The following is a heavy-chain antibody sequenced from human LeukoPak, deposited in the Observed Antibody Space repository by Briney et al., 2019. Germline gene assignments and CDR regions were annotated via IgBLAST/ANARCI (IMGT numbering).Heavy chain of an antibody. J-gene: IGHJ6*02. Sequence: SQTLSLTCTVSGGSISSGGYYWSWIRQHPGKGLEWIGYIYYSGSTYYNPSLKSRVTISVDTSKNQFSLKLSSVTAADTAVYYCVRDALGYCSSTSCRYYYYGMDVWGQGTTVTVSS. CDR1: GGSISSGGYY. CDR2: IYYSGST. V-gene: IGHV4-31*03. CDR3: VRDALGYCSSTSCRYYYYGMDV. D-gene: IGHD2-2*01.